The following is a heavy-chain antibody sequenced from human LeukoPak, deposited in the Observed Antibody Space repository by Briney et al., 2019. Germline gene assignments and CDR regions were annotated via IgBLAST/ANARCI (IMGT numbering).Heavy chain of an antibody. Sequence: ASVKVSCKASGYTFTSYAMHWVRQAPGQRLEWMGWINAGNGNTKYSQEFQGRVTITADKSTSTAYMELSSLRSEDTAVYYCARGSSTVTTEWGQGTLVTVSS. CDR3: ARGSSTVTTE. D-gene: IGHD4-17*01. J-gene: IGHJ4*02. CDR1: GYTFTSYA. CDR2: INAGNGNT. V-gene: IGHV1-3*03.